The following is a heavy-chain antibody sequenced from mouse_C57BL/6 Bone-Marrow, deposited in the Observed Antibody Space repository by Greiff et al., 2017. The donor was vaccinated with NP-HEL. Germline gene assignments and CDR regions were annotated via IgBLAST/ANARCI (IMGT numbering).Heavy chain of an antibody. CDR1: GFNIKDYY. J-gene: IGHJ3*01. CDR2: IDPEDGGT. D-gene: IGHD1-1*01. V-gene: IGHV14-2*01. Sequence: VQLQQSGAELVKPGASVKLSCTASGFNIKDYYMHWVKQRTEQGLEWIGRIDPEDGGTKYAPKFQGKATITADTSSNTPYLQLRSLTSEDTAVYYCARAYYYGSSSWFAYWGQGTLVTVSA. CDR3: ARAYYYGSSSWFAY.